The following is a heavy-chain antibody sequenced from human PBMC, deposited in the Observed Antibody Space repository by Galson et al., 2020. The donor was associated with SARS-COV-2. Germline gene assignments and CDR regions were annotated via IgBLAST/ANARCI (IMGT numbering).Heavy chain of an antibody. Sequence: SVKVSCKASGGTFSNYDVNWVRQAPGQGLEWLGGIIHIFDTAKYAQKFQGRVTITADESTTTAYMELTSLRSDGTAVYFCARGEVQTLDYWGQGTLVTVSS. CDR2: IIHIFDTA. CDR3: ARGEVQTLDY. J-gene: IGHJ4*02. D-gene: IGHD1-1*01. V-gene: IGHV1-69*13. CDR1: GGTFSNYD.